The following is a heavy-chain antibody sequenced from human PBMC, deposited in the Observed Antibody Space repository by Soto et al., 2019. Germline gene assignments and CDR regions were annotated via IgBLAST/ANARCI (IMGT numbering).Heavy chain of an antibody. CDR1: GYSFTSYW. V-gene: IGHV5-10-1*01. J-gene: IGHJ6*02. CDR2: IDPSDSYT. Sequence: GESLKISCKGSGYSFTSYWISWVRQMPGKGLEWMGRIDPSDSYTNYSPSFQGHVTISADKSISTAYLQWSSLKASDTAMYYCARHGDTAMLNCYYYYGMDVWGQGTTVTVSS. D-gene: IGHD5-18*01. CDR3: ARHGDTAMLNCYYYYGMDV.